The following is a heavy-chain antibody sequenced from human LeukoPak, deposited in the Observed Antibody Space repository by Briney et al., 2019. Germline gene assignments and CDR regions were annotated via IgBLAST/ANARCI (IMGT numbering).Heavy chain of an antibody. CDR2: IYYSGST. D-gene: IGHD6-13*01. CDR1: GGSISSSTYY. CDR3: ARPLSGSSSWHGDAFDI. V-gene: IGHV4-39*01. Sequence: SETLSLTCTVSGGSISSSTYYWGWIRQPPGKGLEWIGSIYYSGSTYYNASLKSRVIISADTSKNQFSLRLSSVTAADTAVYYCARPLSGSSSWHGDAFDIWGQGTMVTVSS. J-gene: IGHJ3*02.